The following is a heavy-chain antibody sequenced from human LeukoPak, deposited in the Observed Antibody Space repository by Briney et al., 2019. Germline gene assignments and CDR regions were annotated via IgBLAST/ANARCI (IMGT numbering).Heavy chain of an antibody. CDR3: ASGSGSYRTPYYYMDV. D-gene: IGHD3-10*01. J-gene: IGHJ6*03. CDR1: GFTVSSNY. CDR2: IFSGGST. Sequence: GGSLRLSCAASGFTVSSNYMSWVRQAPGKGLEWVSIIFSGGSTYYADSVKGRFTISRDNSKNTLYLQMNSLRAEDTAVYYCASGSGSYRTPYYYMDVWGKGTTVTVSS. V-gene: IGHV3-53*01.